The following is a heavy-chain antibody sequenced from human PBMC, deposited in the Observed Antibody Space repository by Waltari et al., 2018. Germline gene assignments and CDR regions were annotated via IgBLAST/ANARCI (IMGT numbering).Heavy chain of an antibody. V-gene: IGHV1-8*01. CDR2: MNPNSGNT. Sequence: QVQLVQPGADVQKPGSSVKVSCKAPGYTFTTYDTHWVQPATGQGLEWMGRMNPNSGNTGYAQKFQGRVTMTRNTSISTAYMELSSLRSEDTAVYYCARSTMVRGVNWFDPWGQGTLVTVSS. CDR1: GYTFTTYD. D-gene: IGHD3-10*01. CDR3: ARSTMVRGVNWFDP. J-gene: IGHJ5*02.